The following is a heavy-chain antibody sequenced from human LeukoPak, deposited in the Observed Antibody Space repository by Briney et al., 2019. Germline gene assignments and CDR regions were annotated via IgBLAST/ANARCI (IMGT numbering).Heavy chain of an antibody. CDR3: ARDWWYGDYSIGNN. D-gene: IGHD4-17*01. J-gene: IGHJ4*02. Sequence: ASVKVSCKASGYTFTTYGISWVRQAPEQGVEGMGWISDYNGNTKYAQNLQGRVTVSTDTATTTDYMELRSLRSDDTAVYYCARDWWYGDYSIGNNWGQGTLVTVSS. CDR1: GYTFTTYG. CDR2: ISDYNGNT. V-gene: IGHV1-18*01.